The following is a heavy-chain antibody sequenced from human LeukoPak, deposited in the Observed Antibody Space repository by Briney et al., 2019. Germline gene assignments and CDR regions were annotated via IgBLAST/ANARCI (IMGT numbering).Heavy chain of an antibody. CDR2: ISWDGGST. CDR1: GFTFDDYT. CDR3: AKDTSGRGRPRQWLVLGIDY. V-gene: IGHV3-43*01. Sequence: GSLRLSCAASGFTFDDYTMHWVRQAPGKGLEWVSLISWDGGSTYYADSVKGRFTISRDNSKNSLYLQMNSLRTEDTALYYCAKDTSGRGRPRQWLVLGIDYWGQGTLVTVSS. D-gene: IGHD6-19*01. J-gene: IGHJ4*02.